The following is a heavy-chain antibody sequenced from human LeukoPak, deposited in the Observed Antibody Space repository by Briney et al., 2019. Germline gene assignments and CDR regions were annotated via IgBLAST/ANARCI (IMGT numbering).Heavy chain of an antibody. Sequence: NSSETLSLTCTVSGGSISSSSYYWGWIRQPPGKGLEWIGSIYYGGSTYYNPSLKSRATISVDTPKNQFSLKLSSVTAADTAVYYCARSTKRFLEWFAAGWGQGTLVTVSS. CDR1: GGSISSSSYY. CDR2: IYYGGST. D-gene: IGHD3-3*01. CDR3: ARSTKRFLEWFAAG. V-gene: IGHV4-39*01. J-gene: IGHJ4*02.